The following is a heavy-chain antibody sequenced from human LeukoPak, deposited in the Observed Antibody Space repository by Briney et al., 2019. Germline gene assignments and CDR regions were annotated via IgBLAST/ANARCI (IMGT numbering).Heavy chain of an antibody. D-gene: IGHD3-22*01. J-gene: IGHJ3*02. CDR2: ICYSGST. CDR3: ARDRRRSYYDSSGYYDRRAFDI. V-gene: IGHV4-59*11. Sequence: SETLSLTCTVSGGSISSHYWSWIRQPPGKGLEWIGYICYSGSTNYNPSLKSRVTISVDTSKNQFSPKLSSVTAADTAVYYCARDRRRSYYDSSGYYDRRAFDIWGQGTMVTVSS. CDR1: GGSISSHY.